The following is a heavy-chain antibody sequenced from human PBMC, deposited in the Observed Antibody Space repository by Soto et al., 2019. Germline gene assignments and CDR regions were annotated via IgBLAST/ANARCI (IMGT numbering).Heavy chain of an antibody. CDR3: TTEGGAAAGYDENYYYYGMDV. J-gene: IGHJ6*02. V-gene: IGHV3-15*01. D-gene: IGHD6-13*01. CDR2: IKSKTEGGTT. CDR1: GFTFSNAW. Sequence: KPGGSLRLSCAASGFTFSNAWMSWVRQAPGKGLEWVGRIKSKTEGGTTDYAAPVKGRFTSSRDDSKNTLYLQMNSLKTEDTAVYYCTTEGGAAAGYDENYYYYGMDVWGQGPTVTVSS.